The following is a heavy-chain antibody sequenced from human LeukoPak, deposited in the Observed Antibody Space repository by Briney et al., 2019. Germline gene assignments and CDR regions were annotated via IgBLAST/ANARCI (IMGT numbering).Heavy chain of an antibody. CDR1: GFTFRSYN. Sequence: GGSLRLSCAASGFTFRSYNMNWVRQAPGKGLEWVSYISSSGSTIYYADSVKGRFTISRDNAKNSLYLQMNSLRAEDTAVYYCATWTGLVPGWGQGTLVTVSS. CDR3: ATWTGLVPG. J-gene: IGHJ4*02. CDR2: ISSSGSTI. V-gene: IGHV3-48*03. D-gene: IGHD3-10*01.